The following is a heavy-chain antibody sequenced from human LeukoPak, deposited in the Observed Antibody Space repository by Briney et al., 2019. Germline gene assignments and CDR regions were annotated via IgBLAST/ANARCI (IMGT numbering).Heavy chain of an antibody. CDR1: GFTMSGIH. Sequence: SGGSLRLSCTASGFTMSGIHMNWVRQAPGKGLDWVSGLYAGGSTYYAGSVTGRFTISRDDSKNTLYLQMTSLRVDDTAIYYCVRGNGNVGGRLDPWGQGAWVTVSS. CDR2: LYAGGST. CDR3: VRGNGNVGGRLDP. D-gene: IGHD1-1*01. J-gene: IGHJ5*02. V-gene: IGHV3-66*01.